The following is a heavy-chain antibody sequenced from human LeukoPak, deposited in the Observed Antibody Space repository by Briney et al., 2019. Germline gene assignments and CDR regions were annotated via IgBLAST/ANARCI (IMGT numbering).Heavy chain of an antibody. CDR1: GYTFTSYG. CDR2: ISAYNGNT. J-gene: IGHJ4*02. CDR3: ARSPRIYYYGSGSYFIDY. V-gene: IGHV1-18*01. D-gene: IGHD3-10*01. Sequence: ASVKVSCKASGYTFTSYGINWVRQAPGQGLEWMGWISAYNGNTNYAQKLQGRVTMTTDTSTSTAYMELRSLRSDDTAVYYCARSPRIYYYGSGSYFIDYWGQGTLVTVSS.